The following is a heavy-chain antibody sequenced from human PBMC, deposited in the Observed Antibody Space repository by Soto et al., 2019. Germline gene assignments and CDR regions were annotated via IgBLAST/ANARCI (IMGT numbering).Heavy chain of an antibody. Sequence: QVQLQQWGAGLLKASETLSLTCAVYGGSVSGYHWSWIRQPPGKGLEWSGEINHSGSTNYNPSLKSRVTISVDTSKNQVSMKLSSVTAADTAVYYCATKSIQLWSRGYFDYWGQGTMVTVSS. CDR1: GGSVSGYH. CDR2: INHSGST. CDR3: ATKSIQLWSRGYFDY. D-gene: IGHD5-18*01. V-gene: IGHV4-34*01. J-gene: IGHJ4*02.